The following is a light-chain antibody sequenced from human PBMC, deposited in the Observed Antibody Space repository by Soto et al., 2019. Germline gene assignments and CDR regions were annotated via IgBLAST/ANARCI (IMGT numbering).Light chain of an antibody. Sequence: QSVLTKPASVSGSPGQSIAIACTGTSSDVGAYDYVSWYQQHPGKAPKVMIYDVTNRPSGVSNRFSGSKSGNTASLTISGLQAEDEADYYCSSYTSSSTYVFGTGTKVTVL. CDR3: SSYTSSSTYV. CDR2: DVT. J-gene: IGLJ1*01. CDR1: SSDVGAYDY. V-gene: IGLV2-14*01.